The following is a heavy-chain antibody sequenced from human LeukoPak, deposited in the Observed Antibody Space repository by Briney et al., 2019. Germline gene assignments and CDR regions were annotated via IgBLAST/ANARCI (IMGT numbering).Heavy chain of an antibody. D-gene: IGHD1-26*01. CDR3: ARTRIAGHYYGMDV. CDR2: TYYRSKWYN. V-gene: IGHV6-1*01. Sequence: SQTLSLTCAISRDSVSSNSAAWNWIRQSPSRGLESLGRTYYRSKWYNDYAVSVKSRITINPVTSKNQFSLQLNSVTPEDTAVYYCARTRIAGHYYGMDVWGQGTTVTVSS. J-gene: IGHJ6*02. CDR1: RDSVSSNSAA.